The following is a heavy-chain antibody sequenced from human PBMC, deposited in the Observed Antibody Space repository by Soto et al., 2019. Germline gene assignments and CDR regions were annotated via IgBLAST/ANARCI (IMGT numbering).Heavy chain of an antibody. CDR2: IYATGTT. V-gene: IGHV4-4*07. J-gene: IGHJ6*01. D-gene: IGHD2-15*01. CDR3: ARDSRYCSGGSCYYYYGMDV. CDR1: GASTSGFY. Sequence: LSLTCTVSGASTSGFYWSWIRKSAGKGLEWIERIYATGTTDYNPSLKSRVMMSVDTSKKQFSLKLRSVTAADTAVYYCARDSRYCSGGSCYYYYGMDVWGQGTTVTVS.